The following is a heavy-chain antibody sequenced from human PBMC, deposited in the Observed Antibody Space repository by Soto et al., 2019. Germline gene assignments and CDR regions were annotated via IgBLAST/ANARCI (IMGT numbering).Heavy chain of an antibody. V-gene: IGHV3-23*01. CDR3: AKMTSSTSWSGWFDP. CDR2: ISGSGGST. D-gene: IGHD2-2*01. J-gene: IGHJ5*02. Sequence: GGSLRLSCAASGFTFSSYAMSWVRQAPGKGLEWVSAISGSGGSTYYADSVKGRFTISRDNSKNTLYLQMNSLRAEDTAVYYCAKMTSSTSWSGWFDPWGQGTLVTVSS. CDR1: GFTFSSYA.